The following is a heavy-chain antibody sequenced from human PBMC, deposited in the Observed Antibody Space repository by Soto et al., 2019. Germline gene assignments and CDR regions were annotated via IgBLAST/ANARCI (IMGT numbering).Heavy chain of an antibody. CDR3: ARDSRGYCSSISCYNWFDP. D-gene: IGHD2-2*01. J-gene: IGHJ5*02. V-gene: IGHV1-18*01. Sequence: QVQLVQSGAEVKKPGASVKVSCKASGYTFTNYGISWGRQAPGQGLEWMGWISAYNGNTNYAQKLQGRVTMTTDTSTSTAYMELRSLISDDTAVYYCARDSRGYCSSISCYNWFDPWGQGTLVTVSS. CDR2: ISAYNGNT. CDR1: GYTFTNYG.